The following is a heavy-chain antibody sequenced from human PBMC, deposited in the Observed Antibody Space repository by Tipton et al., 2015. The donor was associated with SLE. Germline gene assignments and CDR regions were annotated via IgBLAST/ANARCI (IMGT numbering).Heavy chain of an antibody. CDR2: IKQDGSEK. J-gene: IGHJ4*02. CDR1: GFTFSSYW. Sequence: GSLRLSCAASGFTFSSYWMSWVRQAPGKGLEWVANIKQDGSEKYYVDSVKGRFTISRDNAKNSLYLQMNSLRAEDTAVYYCARANCGGDCYSSGFDYWGQGTLVTVSS. CDR3: ARANCGGDCYSSGFDY. V-gene: IGHV3-7*01. D-gene: IGHD2-21*01.